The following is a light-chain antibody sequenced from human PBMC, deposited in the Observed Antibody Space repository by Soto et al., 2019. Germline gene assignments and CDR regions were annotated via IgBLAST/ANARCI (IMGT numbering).Light chain of an antibody. J-gene: IGKJ1*01. CDR1: QSVSGW. CDR3: QQYESSPGT. CDR2: KAS. V-gene: IGKV1-5*03. Sequence: DIQMTQSPSTLSASVGDTVTVTCRASQSVSGWLAWYQQKPGKAPKLLIYKASSLESGVPSRFSGSGSGTELTLTISSLQPDDFATYYCQQYESSPGTFGQGTKVDIK.